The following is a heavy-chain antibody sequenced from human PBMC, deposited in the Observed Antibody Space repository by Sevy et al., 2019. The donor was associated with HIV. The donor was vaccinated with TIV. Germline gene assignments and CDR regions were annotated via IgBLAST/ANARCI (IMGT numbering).Heavy chain of an antibody. D-gene: IGHD3-3*01. CDR1: GFTLSSYG. J-gene: IGHJ6*02. Sequence: GGSLRLSCAASGFTLSSYGMHWVRQAPGKGLEWVAVIRYDVSNKYYADSVKGRFTISRDNSKNTLYLQMNSLRAEDTAVYYCARDRLGITISAEWGGGMDVWGQGTTVTVSS. V-gene: IGHV3-33*01. CDR3: ARDRLGITISAEWGGGMDV. CDR2: IRYDVSNK.